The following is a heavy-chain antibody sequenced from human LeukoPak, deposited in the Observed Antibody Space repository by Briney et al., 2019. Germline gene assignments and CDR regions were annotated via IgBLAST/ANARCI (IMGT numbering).Heavy chain of an antibody. CDR1: GGSITRGFSS. V-gene: IGHV4-30-2*01. Sequence: PSETLSLTCAVSGGSITRGFSSWNWIRQPLGKGLEWIGYIYHSGPSYYNPSLKSRVSMSVDKSKNHFSLILTSVTAADTAVYYCARGYGYSPDGLDPWGQGTLVIVSS. J-gene: IGHJ5*02. CDR3: ARGYGYSPDGLDP. CDR2: IYHSGPS. D-gene: IGHD4-17*01.